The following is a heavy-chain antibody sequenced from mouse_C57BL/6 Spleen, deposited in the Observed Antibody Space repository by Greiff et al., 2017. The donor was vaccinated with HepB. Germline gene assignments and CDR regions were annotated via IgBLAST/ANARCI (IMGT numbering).Heavy chain of an antibody. V-gene: IGHV1-69*01. CDR1: GYTFTSYW. CDR3: ARGLGKDYAMDY. Sequence: QVQLKQPGAELVMPGASVKLSCKASGYTFTSYWMHWVKQRPGQGLEWIGEIDPSDSYTNYNQKFKGKSTLTVDKSSSTAYMQLSSLTSEDSAVYYCARGLGKDYAMDYWGQGTSVTVSS. J-gene: IGHJ4*01. D-gene: IGHD4-1*01. CDR2: IDPSDSYT.